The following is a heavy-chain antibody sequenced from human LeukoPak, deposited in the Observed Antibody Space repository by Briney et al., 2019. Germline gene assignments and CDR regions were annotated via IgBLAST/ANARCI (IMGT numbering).Heavy chain of an antibody. J-gene: IGHJ4*02. D-gene: IGHD2-2*01. V-gene: IGHV3-48*01. CDR3: ARDARSHCGTDACYGPYFDY. Sequence: PGGSLRLSCAASVFSFSTSILRWVRQTPGKGLEWISYIRGSSTTIYYADSVKGRFTISRNNARNSLYIQMNDLRAENTGVYFCARDARSHCGTDACYGPYFDYWGQGSLVTVSS. CDR1: VFSFSTSI. CDR2: IRGSSTTI.